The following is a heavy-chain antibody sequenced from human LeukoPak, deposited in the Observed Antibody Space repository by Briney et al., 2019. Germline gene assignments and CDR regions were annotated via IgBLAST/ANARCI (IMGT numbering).Heavy chain of an antibody. Sequence: PSETLSLTCTVSGGSISSYYWSWIRRPPGKGLEWIGYIYYSGSTNYNPSLKSRVTISVDTSKNQFSLKLSSVTAADTAVYYCARAVGGDGSGSLWGPGTLVTVSS. CDR1: GGSISSYY. CDR3: ARAVGGDGSGSL. D-gene: IGHD3-10*01. V-gene: IGHV4-59*01. CDR2: IYYSGST. J-gene: IGHJ4*02.